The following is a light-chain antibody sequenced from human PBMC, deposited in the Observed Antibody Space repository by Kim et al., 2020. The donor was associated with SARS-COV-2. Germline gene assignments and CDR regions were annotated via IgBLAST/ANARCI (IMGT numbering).Light chain of an antibody. CDR2: EVT. CDR3: SSYTSTDSVV. Sequence: QSALTQPASVSGSPGQSIIISCTGTSSDVGGYDYVSWYQQHPGKVPKLIIYEVTNRPSGVSTRFSGSKSANTASLTISGLQAADEADYYCSSYTSTDSVVFGGGTRLTVL. CDR1: SSDVGGYDY. V-gene: IGLV2-14*01. J-gene: IGLJ2*01.